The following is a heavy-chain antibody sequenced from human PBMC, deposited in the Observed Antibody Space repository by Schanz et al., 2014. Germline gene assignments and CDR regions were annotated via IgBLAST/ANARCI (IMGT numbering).Heavy chain of an antibody. CDR2: INPYDDTI. D-gene: IGHD3-3*01. Sequence: QVQLVQSGAEVKKPGASVKLSCKASGYTFTSYYMHWVRQAPGQGLEWMGLINPYDDTIDYAKKFQGRFTMTRDTSTTTVYMELSSLRSDDTAMYYCVTEKRMESGTWAKAFDIWGQGTWVTVSS. CDR3: VTEKRMESGTWAKAFDI. CDR1: GYTFTSYY. V-gene: IGHV1-46*01. J-gene: IGHJ3*02.